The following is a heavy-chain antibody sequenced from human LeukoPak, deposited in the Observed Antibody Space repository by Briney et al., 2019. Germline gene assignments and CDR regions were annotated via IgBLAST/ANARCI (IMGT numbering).Heavy chain of an antibody. J-gene: IGHJ4*02. D-gene: IGHD3-22*01. CDR2: ITGCGTTT. CDR3: ARAYGSSGYFQLPIDY. Sequence: TGGSLRLSCAASGFTFSSYSMNWVRQAPGKGREWVSGITGCGTTTHHADSVKGRLTISRDNSKNTLFLKMNSLRVEDTALYYCARAYGSSGYFQLPIDYWGQGTLVTVSS. CDR1: GFTFSSYS. V-gene: IGHV3-23*01.